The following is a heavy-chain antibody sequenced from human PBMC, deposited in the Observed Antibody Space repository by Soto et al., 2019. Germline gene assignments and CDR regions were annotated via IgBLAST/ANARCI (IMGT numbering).Heavy chain of an antibody. Sequence: PSETLSLTCAVYGGSFSGYYWSWIRQPPGKGLEWIGEINHSGSTTYNPSPKSRVTISVDTSKNQFSLKLSSVTAADTAVYYCARGVGYCSGGSCYPIYYYYYYGMDVWGQGTTVTVSS. CDR3: ARGVGYCSGGSCYPIYYYYYYGMDV. CDR1: GGSFSGYY. J-gene: IGHJ6*02. V-gene: IGHV4-34*01. D-gene: IGHD2-15*01. CDR2: INHSGST.